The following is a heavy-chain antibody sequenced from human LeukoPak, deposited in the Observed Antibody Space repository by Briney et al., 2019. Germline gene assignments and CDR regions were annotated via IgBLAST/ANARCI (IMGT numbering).Heavy chain of an antibody. CDR1: GDSISSGDYY. D-gene: IGHD3-16*01. V-gene: IGHV4-61*02. Sequence: SQTLSLTCTVSGDSISSGDYYWSWIRQPAGKGLEWIGRISSSGSTNYNPSLKSRVTISVDTSKNQFSLKLNSVSAADTAVYYCASRVGNHWYVYYFDYWGQGTLVTVSS. CDR2: ISSSGST. CDR3: ASRVGNHWYVYYFDY. J-gene: IGHJ4*02.